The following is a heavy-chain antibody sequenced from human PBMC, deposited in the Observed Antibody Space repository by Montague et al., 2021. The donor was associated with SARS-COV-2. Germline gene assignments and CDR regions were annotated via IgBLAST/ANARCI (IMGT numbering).Heavy chain of an antibody. J-gene: IGHJ4*02. V-gene: IGHV3-48*03. CDR3: AREGFTGKYVEY. CDR1: GFTFSNYE. CDR2: ISSSGSTT. D-gene: IGHD7-27*01. Sequence: SLRLSCAGSGFTFSNYEMNWVRQAPGKGLEWISDISSSGSTTYYIDSVEGRFTISRDNAKNSLYLQMNSLRAEDTAVYYCAREGFTGKYVEYWGQGTLVTVSS.